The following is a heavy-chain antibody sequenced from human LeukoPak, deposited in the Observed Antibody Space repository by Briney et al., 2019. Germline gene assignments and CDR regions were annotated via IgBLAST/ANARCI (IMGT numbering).Heavy chain of an antibody. D-gene: IGHD2-8*01. Sequence: PGGSLRLSCAGSGYTFGSYAMTWVRQGPGKGLEWVSSIDGSGATTYYADSVKGRFTISRDNSKNTLYLQMNSLRAEDTAVYYCGKLKDFACTAYWGQGTLVTVSS. CDR3: GKLKDFACTAY. V-gene: IGHV3-23*01. CDR1: GYTFGSYA. CDR2: IDGSGATT. J-gene: IGHJ4*02.